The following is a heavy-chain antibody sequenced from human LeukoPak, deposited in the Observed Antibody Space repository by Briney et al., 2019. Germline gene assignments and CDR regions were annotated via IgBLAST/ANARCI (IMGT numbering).Heavy chain of an antibody. V-gene: IGHV1-2*02. CDR1: GYTFTDYY. CDR2: INPIRGGT. Sequence: VQVSRLACGYTFTDYYMHWVRPAPGKGVEGVGWINPIRGGTKNLPKLQGRLTLTRDNYPRTAFIEHSNLRCDDTAVYYCARGRIAAAIDYWGQGTLVTVSS. D-gene: IGHD6-13*01. CDR3: ARGRIAAAIDY. J-gene: IGHJ4*02.